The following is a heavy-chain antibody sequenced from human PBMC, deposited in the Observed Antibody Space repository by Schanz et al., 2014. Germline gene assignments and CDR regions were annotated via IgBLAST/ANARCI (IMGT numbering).Heavy chain of an antibody. J-gene: IGHJ5*02. CDR1: GFSFSSYA. D-gene: IGHD3-10*01. CDR3: ARPALWFGDNCFDP. CDR2: IGVDGTTT. Sequence: EVQLVESGGGLVQPGGSLRLSCAVSGFSFSSYAMGWVRQARGKGLEWVSVIGVDGTTTYYADSVKGRFTISRDNAKNTLYLQMNSLRAEDTAVYYCARPALWFGDNCFDPWGQGTLVTVSS. V-gene: IGHV3-23*04.